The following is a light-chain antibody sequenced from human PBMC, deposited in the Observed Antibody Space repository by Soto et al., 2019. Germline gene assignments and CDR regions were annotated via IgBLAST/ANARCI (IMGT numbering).Light chain of an antibody. CDR1: QSISNY. CDR3: RQSYSTPRYT. Sequence: DIQMTQSPSSLSISVGDRVTITCRASQSISNYVNWYQQKPGKAPKLLIYAASTLQSGVPSRFSGRGSGTDFTLTISSLQPEDFATYYCRQSYSTPRYTFGQGTKLEIK. J-gene: IGKJ2*01. CDR2: AAS. V-gene: IGKV1-39*01.